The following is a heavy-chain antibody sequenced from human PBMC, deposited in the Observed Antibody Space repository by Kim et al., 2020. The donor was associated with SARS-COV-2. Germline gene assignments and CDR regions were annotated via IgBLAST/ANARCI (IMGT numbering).Heavy chain of an antibody. CDR3: VRRTPYYDSSGYFWDP. Sequence: ASVKVSCKASGYSFTSHDLNWVRQATGQGLEWMGWMNPNIGNTAYAQKFQGRVTMTMDTSISTAYMELSSLTSEDTAGYYCVRRTPYYDSSGYFWDPWCQ. J-gene: IGHJ5*02. D-gene: IGHD3-22*01. CDR2: MNPNIGNT. CDR1: GYSFTSHD. V-gene: IGHV1-8*01.